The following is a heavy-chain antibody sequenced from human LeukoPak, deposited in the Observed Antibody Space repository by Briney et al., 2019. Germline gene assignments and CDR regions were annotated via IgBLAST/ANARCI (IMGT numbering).Heavy chain of an antibody. CDR2: IYTSGST. D-gene: IGHD6-19*01. V-gene: IGHV4-4*09. J-gene: IGHJ2*01. CDR3: ARHEGLSNWYFDL. Sequence: SETPSLTCTVSGGSISSYYWSWIRQPPGKGLEWIGYIYTSGSTNYNPSLKSRVTISVDTSKNQFSLKLSSVTAADTAVYYCARHEGLSNWYFDLWGRGTLVTVSS. CDR1: GGSISSYY.